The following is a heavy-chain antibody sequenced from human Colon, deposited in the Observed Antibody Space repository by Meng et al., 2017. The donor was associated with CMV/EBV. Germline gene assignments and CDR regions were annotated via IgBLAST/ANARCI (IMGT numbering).Heavy chain of an antibody. V-gene: IGHV3-30-3*01. D-gene: IGHD3-3*01. J-gene: IGHJ4*02. CDR1: GISVSGNY. Sequence: GESLKISCVVSGISVSGNYMTWVRQAPGKGLEWVAVISYDGSNKYYADSVKGRFTISRDNSKNTLYLQMNSLRAEDTAVYYCARSLYYDFWSGYYYWGQGTLVTVSS. CDR3: ARSLYYDFWSGYYY. CDR2: ISYDGSNK.